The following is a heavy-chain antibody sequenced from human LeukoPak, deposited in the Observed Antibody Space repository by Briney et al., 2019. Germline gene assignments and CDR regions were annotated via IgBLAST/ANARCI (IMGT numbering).Heavy chain of an antibody. J-gene: IGHJ4*02. CDR2: ISGSGGGT. Sequence: GGFLRLSCAASGFTFSSDAMCWVRQGPREGLEWVSAISGSGGGTYYADSAKGRFTISTENSTNTLYLRMHSLRAPDTAAYYCAKGYHMLSGGSFFAWWGEGSLVTVSS. V-gene: IGHV3-23*01. CDR1: GFTFSSDA. CDR3: AKGYHMLSGGSFFAW. D-gene: IGHD3-9*01.